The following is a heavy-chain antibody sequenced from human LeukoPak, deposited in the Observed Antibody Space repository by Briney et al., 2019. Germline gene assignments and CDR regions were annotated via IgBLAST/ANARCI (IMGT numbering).Heavy chain of an antibody. CDR1: GFTFSSYW. CDR2: INSDGSST. CDR3: ARGEDYSGYDN. J-gene: IGHJ4*02. Sequence: GESLRLSCAASGFTFSSYWMHWVRQAPGKGLVWVSRINSDGSSTSYADSVKGRFTISRDNAKNTLYLQMNSLRAGDTAVYYCARGEDYSGYDNWGQGTLVTVSS. D-gene: IGHD5-12*01. V-gene: IGHV3-74*01.